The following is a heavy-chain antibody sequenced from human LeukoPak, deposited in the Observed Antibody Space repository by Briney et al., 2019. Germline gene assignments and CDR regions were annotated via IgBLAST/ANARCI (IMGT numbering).Heavy chain of an antibody. Sequence: KPAETLSLTCTLSGDSLSGSSYYWGWIRQSPGKGLEWIASIFHSGDAYYNPSLENRVTISVDTSKNQFSLKLSSVTAADTAVYYCARDRWASSGWYNAFDIWGQGTMVTVSS. V-gene: IGHV4-39*07. CDR3: ARDRWASSGWYNAFDI. CDR1: GDSLSGSSYY. D-gene: IGHD6-19*01. J-gene: IGHJ3*02. CDR2: IFHSGDA.